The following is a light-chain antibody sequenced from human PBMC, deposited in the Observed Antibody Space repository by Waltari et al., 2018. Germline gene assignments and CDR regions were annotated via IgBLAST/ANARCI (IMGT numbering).Light chain of an antibody. CDR2: DVS. CDR3: SSYTSGSTWV. CDR1: SSDVGNYNY. J-gene: IGLJ3*02. V-gene: IGLV2-14*03. Sequence: QSALTQPASVSRSPGQSITISCTGTSSDVGNYNYVSWYQQHPGKAPKLMIYDVSNRPSGVSNRFSGSKSGNTASLTISGLQAEDEADYYCSSYTSGSTWVFGGGTKLTVL.